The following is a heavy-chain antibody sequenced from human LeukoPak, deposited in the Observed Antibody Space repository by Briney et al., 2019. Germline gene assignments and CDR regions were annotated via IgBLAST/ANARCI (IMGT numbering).Heavy chain of an antibody. CDR2: ISSRSTYR. V-gene: IGHV3-21*06. J-gene: IGHJ1*01. CDR1: GFTFSDYS. Sequence: GGSLRLSCAASGFTFSDYSMNWVRQAPGKGLEWVSSISSRSTYRYYADSVKGRFTISRDNAMNSLCLQMNSLRAEDTAVYYCARDMTTATTCYLQHWGQGTLVTVSS. D-gene: IGHD4-17*01. CDR3: ARDMTTATTCYLQH.